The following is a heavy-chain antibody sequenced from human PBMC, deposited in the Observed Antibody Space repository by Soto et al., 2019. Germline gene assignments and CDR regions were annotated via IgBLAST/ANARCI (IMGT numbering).Heavy chain of an antibody. CDR3: EKERSRRWSFEY. V-gene: IGHV5-10-1*01. CDR2: IDPSDSYT. Sequence: PGGSLKISFRFAGYSFTSYWIILGLQMPGKGLEWMGRIDPSDSYTNYSPSFQGHVTISAAKYISTAYLQWSSLKASDTAMYYCEKERSRRWSFEYWGQGTLVTVSS. J-gene: IGHJ4*02. CDR1: GYSFTSYW. D-gene: IGHD1-26*01.